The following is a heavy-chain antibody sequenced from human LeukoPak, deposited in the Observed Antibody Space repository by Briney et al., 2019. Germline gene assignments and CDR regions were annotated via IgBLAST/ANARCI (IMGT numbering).Heavy chain of an antibody. CDR3: ARGPYDSIPLDY. CDR2: MNPNSGNT. D-gene: IGHD3-22*01. J-gene: IGHJ4*02. V-gene: IGHV1-8*01. CDR1: GYTFTSYN. Sequence: ASVRVSCKASGYTFTSYNINWVRQATGQGLEWMGWMNPNSGNTGYAQKFQGRVTMTRNTSISTAYMELSSLRSEDTAVYYCARGPYDSIPLDYWGQGTLVTVSS.